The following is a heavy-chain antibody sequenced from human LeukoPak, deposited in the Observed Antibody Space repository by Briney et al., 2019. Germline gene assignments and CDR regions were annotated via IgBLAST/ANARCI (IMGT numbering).Heavy chain of an antibody. CDR2: IYYSGST. Sequence: PSETLSLTCTVSGGSIGSYYWSWIRQPPGKGLEWIGYIYYSGSTNYNPSLKSRVTISVDTSKNQFSLKLSSVTAADTAVYYCARAVLTGSTNWFDPWGQGTLVTVSS. V-gene: IGHV4-59*01. CDR3: ARAVLTGSTNWFDP. J-gene: IGHJ5*02. CDR1: GGSIGSYY. D-gene: IGHD3-9*01.